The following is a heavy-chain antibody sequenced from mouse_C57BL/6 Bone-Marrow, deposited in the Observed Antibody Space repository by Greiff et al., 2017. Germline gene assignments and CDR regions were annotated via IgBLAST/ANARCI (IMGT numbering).Heavy chain of an antibody. D-gene: IGHD2-3*01. V-gene: IGHV1-55*01. CDR1: GYTFTSYW. J-gene: IGHJ3*01. CDR3: ARSSYDGYCGAY. CDR2: IYPGSGST. Sequence: QVQLQQPGAELVKPGASVKMSCKASGYTFTSYWITWVKQRPGQGLEWIGDIYPGSGSTNYNEKFKSKATLTVDTSSSTAYMQLSSLRSEDSAVYYCARSSYDGYCGAYWGQGTLVTVSA.